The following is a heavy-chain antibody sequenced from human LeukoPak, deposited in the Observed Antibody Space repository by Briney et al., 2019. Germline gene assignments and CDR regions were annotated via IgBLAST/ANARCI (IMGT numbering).Heavy chain of an antibody. J-gene: IGHJ4*02. CDR1: GYTFTGYY. D-gene: IGHD5-24*01. V-gene: IGHV1-2*02. CDR2: INPNSGGT. CDR3: VLKWLEFGDYFDY. Sequence: ASVKVSCKASGYTFTGYYMHWVRQAPGQGPEWMAWINPNSGGTTSAQKFQGRVTLTRDTSISTAFMELSRLTSDDTAVYYCVLKWLEFGDYFDYWGQGTLVTVSS.